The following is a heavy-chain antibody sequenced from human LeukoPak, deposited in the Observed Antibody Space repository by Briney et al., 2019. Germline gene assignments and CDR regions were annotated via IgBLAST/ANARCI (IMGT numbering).Heavy chain of an antibody. J-gene: IGHJ4*02. CDR1: GFTFSNFW. V-gene: IGHV3-7*01. D-gene: IGHD3-10*01. Sequence: PGGSLRLSCAASGFTFSNFWMSWVRQAPGKGREGVANINQGGSEKNYVDSGKGRFTSSTGNAKNSLYLQMNSLRAEDTAVYYCARRGGSGNLVYFDYWGQGTLVTVSS. CDR2: INQGGSEK. CDR3: ARRGGSGNLVYFDY.